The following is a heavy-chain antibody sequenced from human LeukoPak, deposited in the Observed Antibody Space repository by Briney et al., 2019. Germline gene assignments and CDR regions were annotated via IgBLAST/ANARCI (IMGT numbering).Heavy chain of an antibody. V-gene: IGHV1-2*02. CDR2: INPNSGGT. CDR3: ARSVYLSGWSLNFYDFYMDV. J-gene: IGHJ6*03. Sequence: ASVKVSCKASGYTFTGYYMHWVRQAPGQGLEWMGWINPNSGGTNYAQKFQGRVTMTRDTSISTASMELSRLRSDDTAVYYCARSVYLSGWSLNFYDFYMDVWGKGTTVTVSS. D-gene: IGHD6-19*01. CDR1: GYTFTGYY.